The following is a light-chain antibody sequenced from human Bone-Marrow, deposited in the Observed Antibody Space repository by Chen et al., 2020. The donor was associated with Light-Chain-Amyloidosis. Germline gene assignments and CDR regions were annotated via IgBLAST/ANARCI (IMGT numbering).Light chain of an antibody. CDR1: QAISYS. Sequence: DIQMTQSPFSLSASVGDRVTITCRASQAISYSLVWYQHKPGTAPKLLLYAASRLENGVPSRFSGSGSGSDYTLTISSLQPEDFAVYYCQQRNNWPITFGQGTRLEI. V-gene: IGKV1-NL1*01. J-gene: IGKJ5*01. CDR2: AAS. CDR3: QQRNNWPIT.